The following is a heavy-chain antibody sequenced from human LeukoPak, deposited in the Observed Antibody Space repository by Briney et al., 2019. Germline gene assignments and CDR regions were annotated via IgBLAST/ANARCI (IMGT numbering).Heavy chain of an antibody. Sequence: PGGSLRLSCAASGFTFSSYAMHWVRQAPGKGLEWVAVISYDGSNKYYADSVKGRFNISRDNSKNTLYLQMNSLRAEDTAVYYCARYCSSTSCYLDYYYGMDVWGQGTTVTVSS. J-gene: IGHJ6*02. V-gene: IGHV3-30-3*01. CDR3: ARYCSSTSCYLDYYYGMDV. CDR2: ISYDGSNK. D-gene: IGHD2-2*01. CDR1: GFTFSSYA.